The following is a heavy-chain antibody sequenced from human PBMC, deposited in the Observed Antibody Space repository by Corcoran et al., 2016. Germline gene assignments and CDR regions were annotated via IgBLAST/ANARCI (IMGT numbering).Heavy chain of an antibody. CDR1: GYTFTSYY. CDR3: ARGPFLAGSGSYLGY. D-gene: IGHD3-10*01. V-gene: IGHV1-46*01. CDR2: INPSGGST. Sequence: QVRLVQSGAEVKKPGASVKVSCKASGYTFTSYYMHWVRQAPGQGLEWMGIINPSGGSTSYAQKFQGRVTMTRDTSTSTVYMELSSLRSEDTAVYYCARGPFLAGSGSYLGYWGQGTLVTVSS. J-gene: IGHJ4*02.